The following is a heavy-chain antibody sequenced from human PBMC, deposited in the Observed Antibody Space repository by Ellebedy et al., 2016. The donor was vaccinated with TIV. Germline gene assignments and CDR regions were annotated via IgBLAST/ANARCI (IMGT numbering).Heavy chain of an antibody. J-gene: IGHJ4*02. Sequence: GGSLRLSCAASGFTFGSFAMHWVRQAPGKGLEWLSVISGDGVNTYSAASVKGRLTIPRDNFKNTLFLQVNRLRAEDTAVYYCAKGSSSGFNYDRVGFQYWGQGTLVTVSS. CDR3: AKGSSSGFNYDRVGFQY. CDR2: ISGDGVNT. D-gene: IGHD3-22*01. CDR1: GFTFGSFA. V-gene: IGHV3-23*01.